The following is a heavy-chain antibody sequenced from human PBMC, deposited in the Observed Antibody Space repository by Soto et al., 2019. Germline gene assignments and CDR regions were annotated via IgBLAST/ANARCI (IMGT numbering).Heavy chain of an antibody. Sequence: GSLRLSCAASGFTFSSYAMSWVRQAPGKGLEWVSAISGSGGSTYYADSVKGRFTISRDNSKNTLYLQMNSLRAEDTAVYYCARWSNWNDGGFDYWGQGTLVTVSS. CDR2: ISGSGGST. CDR3: ARWSNWNDGGFDY. J-gene: IGHJ4*02. CDR1: GFTFSSYA. V-gene: IGHV3-23*01. D-gene: IGHD1-20*01.